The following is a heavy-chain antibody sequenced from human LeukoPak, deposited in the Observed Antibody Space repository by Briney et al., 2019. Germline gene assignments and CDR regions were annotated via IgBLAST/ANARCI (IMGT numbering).Heavy chain of an antibody. CDR1: GYTFTGYY. Sequence: GASVKVSCKASGYTFTGYYMHWVRQAPGQGLEWMGWINPNSGDTNYAQKFQGRVTMTRDTSISTAYMELSRLRSDDTAVYYCTRGGAPPDRRGSNYYYYYYMDVWGKGTTVTVSS. CDR2: INPNSGDT. V-gene: IGHV1-2*02. D-gene: IGHD1-14*01. J-gene: IGHJ6*03. CDR3: TRGGAPPDRRGSNYYYYYYMDV.